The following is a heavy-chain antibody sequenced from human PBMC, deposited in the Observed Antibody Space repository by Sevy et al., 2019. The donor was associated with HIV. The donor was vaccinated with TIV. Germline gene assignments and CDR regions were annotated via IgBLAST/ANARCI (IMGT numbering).Heavy chain of an antibody. J-gene: IGHJ4*02. CDR2: FSFGCGRI. CDR1: GFTFAKYS. V-gene: IGHV3-23*01. CDR3: AREGCTQPHDY. Sequence: GGSLRLSCAASGFTFAKYSMSWVRQAPGKGLEWVSTFSFGCGRINYADSVKGRFTISRDVSKNNLFLQMNSLRAEDTATYFCAREGCTQPHDYWGQGTLVTVSS. D-gene: IGHD2-8*01.